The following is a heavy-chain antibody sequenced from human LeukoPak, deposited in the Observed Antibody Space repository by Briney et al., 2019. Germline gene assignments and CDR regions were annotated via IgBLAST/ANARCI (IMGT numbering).Heavy chain of an antibody. V-gene: IGHV1-69*13. J-gene: IGHJ3*02. CDR2: IIPIFGTA. Sequence: GASVKVSCKASGGTFSSYAISWVRQAPGQGLEWMGGIIPIFGTANYAQKFQGRVTITADESTSTAYMELSSLRSEDTAVYYCARETVVVEGAFDIWGQGTMVTVSS. D-gene: IGHD3-22*01. CDR3: ARETVVVEGAFDI. CDR1: GGTFSSYA.